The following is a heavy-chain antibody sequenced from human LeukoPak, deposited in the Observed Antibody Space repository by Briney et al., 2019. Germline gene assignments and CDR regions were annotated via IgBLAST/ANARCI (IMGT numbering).Heavy chain of an antibody. CDR1: GGSFSGYY. Sequence: PSETLSLTCAVYGGSFSGYYWSWIRQPPGKGLEWIGEINHSGSTNYNPSLKSRVTISVDTSKNQFSLKLSSVTAADTAVYYCARTYYYDSSGYYYGLYNWFDPWGQGTLVTVSS. CDR2: INHSGST. D-gene: IGHD3-22*01. CDR3: ARTYYYDSSGYYYGLYNWFDP. J-gene: IGHJ5*02. V-gene: IGHV4-34*01.